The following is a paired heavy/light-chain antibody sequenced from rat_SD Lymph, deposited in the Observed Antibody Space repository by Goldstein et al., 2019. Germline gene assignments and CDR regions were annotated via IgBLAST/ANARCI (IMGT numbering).Heavy chain of an antibody. CDR2: ISYDGSST. CDR3: TRDQAYGYNYGWFAY. D-gene: IGHD1-9*01. V-gene: IGHV5-29*01. CDR1: GFTFSNYG. Sequence: EVQLVESGGGLVQPGRSMKLSCAASGFTFSNYGMAWVRQAPTKGLEWVATISYDGSSTYYRDSVKGRFTISRDNAKSTLYLQMNSLRSEDTATYYCTRDQAYGYNYGWFAYWGQGTLVTVSS. J-gene: IGHJ3*01.
Light chain of an antibody. J-gene: IGKJ2-1*01. CDR1: EDIYSD. CDR2: NAN. Sequence: DIRMTQSPASLSASLGETVNIECLASEDIYSDLAWYQQKPGKSPQLLIYNANSLQNGVPSRFSGSGSGTQYSLKINSLQSEDVATYFCQQYNNYPNTFGAGTKLELK. CDR3: QQYNNYPNT. V-gene: IGKV12S32*01.